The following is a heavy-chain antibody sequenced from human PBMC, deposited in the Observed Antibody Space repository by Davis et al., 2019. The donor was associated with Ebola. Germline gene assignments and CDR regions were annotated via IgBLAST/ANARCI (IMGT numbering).Heavy chain of an antibody. J-gene: IGHJ6*02. CDR3: AKAKGSYYYHGMDV. V-gene: IGHV3-30*18. D-gene: IGHD1-26*01. CDR1: GFTFSSYG. Sequence: PGGSLRPSCAASGFTFSSYGMHWVRQAPGKGLEWVAVISYDGSNKYYAESVKGRFTISRDNSKNTLYLQMNNLRAEDTAVYYCAKAKGSYYYHGMDVWGQGTTVTVSS. CDR2: ISYDGSNK.